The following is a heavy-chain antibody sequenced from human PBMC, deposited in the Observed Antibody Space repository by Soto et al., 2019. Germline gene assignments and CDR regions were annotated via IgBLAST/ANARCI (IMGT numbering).Heavy chain of an antibody. V-gene: IGHV3-9*01. J-gene: IGHJ3*02. CDR1: GFTFDDYA. CDR2: ISWNSGSI. D-gene: IGHD3-3*01. CDR3: AKAPRPYYDFWSGYLLGDAFDI. Sequence: PGGSLRLSCAASGFTFDDYAMHWVRQAPGKGLEWVSGISWNSGSIGYADYVKGRFTISRDNAKNSLYLQMNSLRAEDTALYYCAKAPRPYYDFWSGYLLGDAFDIWGQGTMVTVSS.